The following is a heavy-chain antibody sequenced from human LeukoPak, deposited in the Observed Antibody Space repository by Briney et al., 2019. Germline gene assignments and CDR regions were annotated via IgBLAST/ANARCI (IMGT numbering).Heavy chain of an antibody. V-gene: IGHV3-23*01. D-gene: IGHD6-13*01. CDR1: GFTFSSYA. CDR3: AKPAYSSSRIHYYYYYMDV. CDR2: ISGSGGST. Sequence: PGGSLRLSCAASGFTFSSYAMSWVRQAPGKGLEWVSAISGSGGSTYYADSVKGRFTISRDNSKNTLYLQMNSLRAEDTAVYYCAKPAYSSSRIHYYYYYMDVWGKGTTVTVSS. J-gene: IGHJ6*03.